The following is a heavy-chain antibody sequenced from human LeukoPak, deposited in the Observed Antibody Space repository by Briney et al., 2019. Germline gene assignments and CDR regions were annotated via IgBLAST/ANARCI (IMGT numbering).Heavy chain of an antibody. D-gene: IGHD3-3*01. V-gene: IGHV1-2*02. J-gene: IGHJ6*03. CDR1: GYTFTGYY. Sequence: ASVKVSCKASGYTFTGYYMHWVRQAPGQGLEWMGWINPNSGGTNYAQMFQGRVTMTRDTSMSTAYMELIRLRSDDTAVYYCASRSPTYYDFSSGYSPPVGYMDVWGKGTTVTVSS. CDR2: INPNSGGT. CDR3: ASRSPTYYDFSSGYSPPVGYMDV.